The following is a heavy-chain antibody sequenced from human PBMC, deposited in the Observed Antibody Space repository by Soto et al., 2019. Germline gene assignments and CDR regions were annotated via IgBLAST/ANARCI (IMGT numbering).Heavy chain of an antibody. V-gene: IGHV1-2*02. D-gene: IGHD4-4*01. J-gene: IGHJ5*02. CDR2: INPKSDDT. CDR1: GYPFSDNQ. CDR3: ARKHSLDYIRWGLDP. Sequence: ASVKVPCKASGYPFSDNQIHWLRRAPGQGLEWMGRINPKSDDTNYAQKFQGRVTMTRDTSIDTAYLELTGLTSDDTATYYCARKHSLDYIRWGLDPWGQGTLFTVSS.